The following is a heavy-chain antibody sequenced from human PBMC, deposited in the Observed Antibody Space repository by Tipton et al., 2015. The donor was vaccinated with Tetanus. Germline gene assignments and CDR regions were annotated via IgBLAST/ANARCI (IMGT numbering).Heavy chain of an antibody. V-gene: IGHV3-21*01. D-gene: IGHD2-15*01. Sequence: SLRLSCAASGFTFSNYHFNWVRQSPGKGLEWVSSISSSGAYIYYADSVKGRFTISRDNAKNSLYLQMNSLRAEDTAVYYCARCSGGACYRGNHYYYGMDVWGQGTTVTVSS. CDR2: ISSSGAYI. CDR1: GFTFSNYH. J-gene: IGHJ6*02. CDR3: ARCSGGACYRGNHYYYGMDV.